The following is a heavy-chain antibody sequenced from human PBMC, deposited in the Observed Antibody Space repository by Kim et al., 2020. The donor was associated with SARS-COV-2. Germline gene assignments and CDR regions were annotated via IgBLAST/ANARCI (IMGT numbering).Heavy chain of an antibody. J-gene: IGHJ4*02. CDR1: GFTFSSYA. V-gene: IGHV3-23*01. CDR2: ISGSGGST. D-gene: IGHD3-22*01. Sequence: GGSLRLSCAASGFTFSSYAMSWVRQAPGKGLEWDSAISGSGGSTYYADSVKGRFTISRDNSKNTLYLQMNSLRAEDTAVYYCAKARYDSSGYYYDILDYWGQGTLVTVSS. CDR3: AKARYDSSGYYYDILDY.